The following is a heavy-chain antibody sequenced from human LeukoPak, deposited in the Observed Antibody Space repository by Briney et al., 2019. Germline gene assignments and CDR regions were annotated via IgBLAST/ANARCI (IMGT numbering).Heavy chain of an antibody. D-gene: IGHD6-13*01. CDR3: ARARRSDSSWYDY. V-gene: IGHV1-69*04. Sequence: ASVKVSFKASGGTFSSYAISWVRQAPGQGLEWMGRIIPILGIVNYAQRFQGSVTITADKSTTTVFMELNNLRSEDTAVYFCARARRSDSSWYDYWGQGTLVSVSS. CDR2: IIPILGIV. CDR1: GGTFSSYA. J-gene: IGHJ4*02.